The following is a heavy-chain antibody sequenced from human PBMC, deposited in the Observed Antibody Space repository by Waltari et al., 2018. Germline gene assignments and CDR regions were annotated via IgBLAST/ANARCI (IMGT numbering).Heavy chain of an antibody. V-gene: IGHV1-69*05. Sequence: QVQLVQSGAEVRKPGSSVKVSCRSSGDSFNISAISWLRQAPGQGLEWMGGIMPLFGAANYAQRFQGSVTIATDESTRTAYMELSSLRSDDTAVYYCARSPLSGYYVNYFDPWGQGTPVTVSS. CDR2: IMPLFGAA. CDR1: GDSFNISA. J-gene: IGHJ5*02. D-gene: IGHD3-22*01. CDR3: ARSPLSGYYVNYFDP.